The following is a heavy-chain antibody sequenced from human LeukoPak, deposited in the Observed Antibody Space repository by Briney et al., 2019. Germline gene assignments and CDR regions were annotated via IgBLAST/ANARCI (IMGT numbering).Heavy chain of an antibody. D-gene: IGHD6-13*01. Sequence: GGSLRLSCAASGFTFSSYGMSWVRQAPGKGLEWVSFISSSRSYIYYADSVKGRFTISRDNAKNSLYLQMNSLRAEDTAVYYCARFIAAPYYFDYWGRGTLVTVSS. J-gene: IGHJ4*02. CDR3: ARFIAAPYYFDY. V-gene: IGHV3-21*01. CDR1: GFTFSSYG. CDR2: ISSSRSYI.